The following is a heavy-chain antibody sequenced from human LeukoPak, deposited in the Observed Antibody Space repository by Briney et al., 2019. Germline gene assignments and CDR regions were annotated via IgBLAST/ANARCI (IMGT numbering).Heavy chain of an antibody. CDR3: ARDRRYSTFDY. D-gene: IGHD3-16*02. V-gene: IGHV3-7*01. CDR1: GFTFSTYW. J-gene: IGHJ4*02. Sequence: PGGSLRLSCAASGFTFSTYWTSWVRQAPGKGLEWVANIKQDGSDKNYVDSVKGRFTISRDNAKNSLYLQMNSLRAEDTAVYYCARDRRYSTFDYWGQGTLVTVPP. CDR2: IKQDGSDK.